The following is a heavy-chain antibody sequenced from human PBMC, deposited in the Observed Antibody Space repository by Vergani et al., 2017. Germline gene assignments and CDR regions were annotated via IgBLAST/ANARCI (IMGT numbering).Heavy chain of an antibody. CDR3: AKDEGGSGWYRGAFDI. Sequence: VQLQESGPGLVKPSQTLSLTCTVSGGPINSHNYYWSWIRQPAGKGLEWVSAISGSGGSTYYADSVKGRFTISRDNSKNTLYLQMNSLRAEDTAVYYCAKDEGGSGWYRGAFDIWGQGTMVTVSS. CDR1: GGPINSHNYY. CDR2: ISGSGGST. J-gene: IGHJ3*02. D-gene: IGHD6-19*01. V-gene: IGHV3-23*01.